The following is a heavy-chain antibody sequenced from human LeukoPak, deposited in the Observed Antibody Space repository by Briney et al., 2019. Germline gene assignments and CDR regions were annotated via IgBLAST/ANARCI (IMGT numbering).Heavy chain of an antibody. CDR2: IFYTGST. V-gene: IGHV4-39*01. CDR3: ARLTSSNWPLLDY. Sequence: SETLSLTCTVSGGSISTSSYYWGWIRQPPGKGLECIGNIFYTGSTSYNPSLKSRVTISVDTSKNQFFLELTSLTAADTAVYYCARLTSSNWPLLDYWGQGALATVSS. CDR1: GGSISTSSYY. D-gene: IGHD6-13*01. J-gene: IGHJ4*02.